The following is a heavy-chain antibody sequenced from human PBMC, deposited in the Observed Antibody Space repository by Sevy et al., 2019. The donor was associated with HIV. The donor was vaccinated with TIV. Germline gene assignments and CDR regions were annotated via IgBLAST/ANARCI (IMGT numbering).Heavy chain of an antibody. V-gene: IGHV4-34*01. J-gene: IGHJ4*02. D-gene: IGHD5-12*01. CDR3: ARRLEMATEPFDY. Sequence: SETLSLTCAVYGGSFSGYYWSWIRQPPGKGLEWIGEINHSGSTNYNPSLKSRVTISVDTSKNQFSLKLSSVTAADTAVYYCARRLEMATEPFDYWGQGTLVTVSS. CDR2: INHSGST. CDR1: GGSFSGYY.